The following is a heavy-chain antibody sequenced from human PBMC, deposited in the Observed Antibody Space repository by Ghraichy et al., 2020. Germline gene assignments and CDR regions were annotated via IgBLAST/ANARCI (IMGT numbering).Heavy chain of an antibody. Sequence: SETLSLTCTVSGGSISSGGYYWSWIRQHPGKGLEWIGYIYYSGSTYYNPSLKSRVTISVDTSKNQFSLKLSSVTAADTAVYYCARCMGSGRVDYWGQGTLVTVSS. CDR3: ARCMGSGRVDY. D-gene: IGHD3-10*01. J-gene: IGHJ4*02. CDR1: GGSISSGGYY. CDR2: IYYSGST. V-gene: IGHV4-31*03.